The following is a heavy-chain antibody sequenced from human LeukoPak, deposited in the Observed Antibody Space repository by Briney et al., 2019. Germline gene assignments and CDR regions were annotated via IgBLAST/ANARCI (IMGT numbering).Heavy chain of an antibody. J-gene: IGHJ4*02. Sequence: SETLSLTCTVSGGSVRRGNYYWTWIRQPAGSGLEWIGRIYTSGTTDYNPSLRTRVTISVDASRNQFSLNLSSVTAADTAVYYCARHSGDCSGSTCYDYWGQGTLVTVSS. V-gene: IGHV4-61*02. CDR2: IYTSGTT. CDR1: GGSVRRGNYY. D-gene: IGHD2-15*01. CDR3: ARHSGDCSGSTCYDY.